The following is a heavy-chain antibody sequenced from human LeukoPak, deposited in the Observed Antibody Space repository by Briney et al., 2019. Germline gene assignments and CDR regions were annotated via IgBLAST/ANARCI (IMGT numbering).Heavy chain of an antibody. V-gene: IGHV4-39*07. D-gene: IGHD3-22*01. CDR3: ARRTYYDSTGYYPH. Sequence: PSETLSLTCTVSGGSISSSSYYWGWMGQPPGKGLEWIGSIYYSGSTNYNPSLKGRVTILVDKSKNQFSLKLSSVTAADTAVYYCARRTYYDSTGYYPHWGQGTLVTVSS. CDR2: IYYSGST. CDR1: GGSISSSSYY. J-gene: IGHJ4*02.